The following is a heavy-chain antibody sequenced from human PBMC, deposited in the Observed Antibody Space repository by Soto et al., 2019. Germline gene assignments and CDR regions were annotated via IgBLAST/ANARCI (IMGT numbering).Heavy chain of an antibody. D-gene: IGHD6-13*01. CDR3: TRSYSTTWYYPPLYY. CDR2: INHSAST. J-gene: IGHJ4*02. CDR1: GGSFSGFY. Sequence: SETLSLTCAVYGGSFSGFYWSWIRQPPGKGLEWIGEINHSASTSYNPSLKSRITISIDTSKNQFSLKLSSVTAADSAVYYCTRSYSTTWYYPPLYYWGQGTLVTVSS. V-gene: IGHV4-34*01.